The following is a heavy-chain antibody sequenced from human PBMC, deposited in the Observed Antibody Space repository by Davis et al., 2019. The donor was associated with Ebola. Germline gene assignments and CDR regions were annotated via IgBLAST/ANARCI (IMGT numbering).Heavy chain of an antibody. Sequence: ASVKVSCKASGYTFTSYYMHWVRQAPGQGLEWMGIINPSGGSTSYAQKFQGRVTMTRDTSTSTVYMELSSLRSEDTAVDYCARGDVGGDIVVVTVRVRRGSAPGDFWGQGTLVTVSS. D-gene: IGHD2-21*02. CDR1: GYTFTSYY. CDR3: ARGDVGGDIVVVTVRVRRGSAPGDF. J-gene: IGHJ4*02. V-gene: IGHV1-46*01. CDR2: INPSGGST.